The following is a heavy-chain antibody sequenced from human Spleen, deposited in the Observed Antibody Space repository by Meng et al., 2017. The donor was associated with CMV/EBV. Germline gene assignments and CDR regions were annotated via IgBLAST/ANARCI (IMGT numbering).Heavy chain of an antibody. J-gene: IGHJ4*02. Sequence: SETLSLTCTVSGGSISSYYWSWIRQLPGKGLEWIGHIYYSGTTNYNPSLKSRVTISVDTSKNQFSLKLSSVTAADTAVYYCATQPMVRGVMGYWGQGTLVTVSS. V-gene: IGHV4-59*12. CDR1: GGSISSYY. CDR2: IYYSGTT. D-gene: IGHD3-10*01. CDR3: ATQPMVRGVMGY.